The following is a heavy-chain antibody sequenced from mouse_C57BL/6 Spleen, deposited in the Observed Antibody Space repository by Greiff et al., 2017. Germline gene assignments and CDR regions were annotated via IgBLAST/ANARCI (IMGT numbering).Heavy chain of an antibody. CDR2: ISGGGGDT. D-gene: IGHD2-4*01. CDR3: ARQDDYDGFDY. Sequence: EVKLVESGGGLVKPGGSLKLSCEASGYTFSSYTMSWVRQTPEKRLEWVGNISGGGGDTNYPDSVKGRFTISRDNAKNTLYLQMSRLRSEDTALYYCARQDDYDGFDYWGQGTTLTVSS. CDR1: GYTFSSYT. J-gene: IGHJ2*01. V-gene: IGHV5-9*01.